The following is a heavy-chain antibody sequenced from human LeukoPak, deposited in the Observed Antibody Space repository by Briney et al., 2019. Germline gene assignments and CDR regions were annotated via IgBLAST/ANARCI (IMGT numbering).Heavy chain of an antibody. Sequence: ASVKVSCKASGYTFTSYGISWVRQAPGQGLEWMGWISAYNGNTNYAQKLQGRVTMTTDTSTSTAYMELRSLRSDDTAVYYCARGPFLHYYGSGRDWYFDLWGRGTLVTVSS. CDR3: ARGPFLHYYGSGRDWYFDL. D-gene: IGHD3-10*01. CDR2: ISAYNGNT. J-gene: IGHJ2*01. CDR1: GYTFTSYG. V-gene: IGHV1-18*01.